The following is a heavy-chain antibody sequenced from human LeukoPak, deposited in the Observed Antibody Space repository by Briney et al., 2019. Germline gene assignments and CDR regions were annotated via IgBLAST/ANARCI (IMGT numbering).Heavy chain of an antibody. D-gene: IGHD6-13*01. V-gene: IGHV5-51*01. Sequence: PGESLKIFFKGLGIRYPTYWIGWVRQMPGRGLEWMGIVYPGDSDTRYSPSFQGQVTISADKSISTAYLQWSSLKASDTAMYYCARAGGPYSNSDYWGQGTLVTVSS. CDR2: VYPGDSDT. CDR3: ARAGGPYSNSDY. J-gene: IGHJ4*01. CDR1: GIRYPTYW.